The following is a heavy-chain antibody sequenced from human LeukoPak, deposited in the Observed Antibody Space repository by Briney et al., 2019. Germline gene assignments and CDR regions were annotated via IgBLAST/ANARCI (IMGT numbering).Heavy chain of an antibody. V-gene: IGHV3-7*01. Sequence: GGSLRLSCAASGFTFSSYWMSWVRQAPGKGLEWVANIKQDGSEKYYVDSVKGRFTISRDNAKNSLYLQMNSLRAEDTAVYYCARGEYFDWLSLDYWGQGTLVTVSS. J-gene: IGHJ4*02. CDR1: GFTFSSYW. CDR2: IKQDGSEK. D-gene: IGHD3-9*01. CDR3: ARGEYFDWLSLDY.